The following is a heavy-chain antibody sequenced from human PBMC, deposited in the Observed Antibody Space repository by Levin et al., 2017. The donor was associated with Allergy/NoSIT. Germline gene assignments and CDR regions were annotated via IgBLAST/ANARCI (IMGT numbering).Heavy chain of an antibody. CDR2: INPNSGGT. V-gene: IGHV1-2*06. CDR1: GYTFTGYY. J-gene: IGHJ4*02. D-gene: IGHD4-11*01. Sequence: GASVKVSCKASGYTFTGYYMHWVRQAPGQGLEWMGRINPNSGGTNYAQKFQGRVTMTRDTSISTAYMELSRLRSDDTAVYYCATLPRTTVTPDKDYWGQGTLVTVSS. CDR3: ATLPRTTVTPDKDY.